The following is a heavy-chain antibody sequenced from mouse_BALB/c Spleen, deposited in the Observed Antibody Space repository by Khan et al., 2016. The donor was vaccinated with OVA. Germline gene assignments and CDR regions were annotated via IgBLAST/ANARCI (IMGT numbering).Heavy chain of an antibody. CDR3: ARGGFAY. V-gene: IGHV5-15*02. Sequence: EVELVESGGGLVQPGGSRKLSCAASGFTFIDYGMAWVRQTPGKGPEWIAFISSVAYSIYYADTVTGRFTISRENAQNTLYLEMSSMRSDDTARYSSARGGFAYWGQGTLVTVSA. J-gene: IGHJ3*01. CDR2: ISSVAYSI. CDR1: GFTFIDYG.